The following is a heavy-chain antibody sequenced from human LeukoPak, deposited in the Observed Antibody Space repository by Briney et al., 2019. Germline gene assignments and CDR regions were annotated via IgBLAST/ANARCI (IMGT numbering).Heavy chain of an antibody. V-gene: IGHV4-59*01. D-gene: IGHD3-22*01. J-gene: IGHJ5*02. Sequence: PSETLSLTCTVSGGSISSYYWNWIRQPPGKGLEWIGYIYYSGSTNYNPSLKSRVTISVDTSKNQFSLKLSSVTAADTAVYYCARGSGYYDSSGYYNFGWFDPWGQGTLVTVSS. CDR3: ARGSGYYDSSGYYNFGWFDP. CDR2: IYYSGST. CDR1: GGSISSYY.